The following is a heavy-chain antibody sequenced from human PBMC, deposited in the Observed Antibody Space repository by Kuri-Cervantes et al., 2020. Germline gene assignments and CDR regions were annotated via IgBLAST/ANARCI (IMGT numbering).Heavy chain of an antibody. Sequence: AAVKVSCKASAYTFTSYGISWVRQAPGQGREWMGWISAYNGNTNYAQKLQGRVTMTTDTSTSTAYMELRSLRSDDTAVYYCARFSDDYDILAVDYWGQGTLVTVSS. D-gene: IGHD3-9*01. J-gene: IGHJ4*02. V-gene: IGHV1-18*01. CDR1: AYTFTSYG. CDR3: ARFSDDYDILAVDY. CDR2: ISAYNGNT.